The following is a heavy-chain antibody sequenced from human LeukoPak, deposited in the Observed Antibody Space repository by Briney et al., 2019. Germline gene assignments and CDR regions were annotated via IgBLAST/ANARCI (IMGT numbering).Heavy chain of an antibody. CDR2: SDPEDGET. J-gene: IGHJ5*02. Sequence: ASVTVSCKVSGYTLTELSMHWVRQAPGKGLEWMGGSDPEDGETIYAQKFQGRVTMTEDTSTDTAYMELSSLRSEDTAVYYCATGSYCSGGSCYRNWFDPWGQGTLVTVSS. CDR1: GYTLTELS. D-gene: IGHD2-15*01. CDR3: ATGSYCSGGSCYRNWFDP. V-gene: IGHV1-24*01.